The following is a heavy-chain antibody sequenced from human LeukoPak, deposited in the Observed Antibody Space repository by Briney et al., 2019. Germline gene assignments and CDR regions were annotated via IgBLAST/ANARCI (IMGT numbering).Heavy chain of an antibody. D-gene: IGHD2-15*01. Sequence: GGSLRLSCAASGFTFSSYGMHWVRQAPGKGLEWVAFIRYDGSNKYYADSVKGRFTISRDNSKNTVYLQMNSLRAEDTAVYYCAKHGLPLVVISAPLDYWGQGTLVTVSS. CDR2: IRYDGSNK. V-gene: IGHV3-30*02. CDR3: AKHGLPLVVISAPLDY. J-gene: IGHJ4*02. CDR1: GFTFSSYG.